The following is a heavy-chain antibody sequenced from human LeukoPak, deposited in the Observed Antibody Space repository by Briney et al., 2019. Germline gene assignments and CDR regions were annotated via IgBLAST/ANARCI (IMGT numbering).Heavy chain of an antibody. Sequence: GASVKASCKASGYTFTGYYMHWVRQAPGQGLEWMGWINPNSGGTNYAQKFQGRVTMTRDTSISTAYMELSRLRSDDTAVYYCARGGPGGRYYYYYYMDVWGKGTTVTISS. CDR2: INPNSGGT. CDR3: ARGGPGGRYYYYYYMDV. D-gene: IGHD3-16*01. CDR1: GYTFTGYY. V-gene: IGHV1-2*02. J-gene: IGHJ6*03.